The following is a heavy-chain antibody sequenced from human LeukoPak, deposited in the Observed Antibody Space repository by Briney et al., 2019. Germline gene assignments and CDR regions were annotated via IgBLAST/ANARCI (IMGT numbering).Heavy chain of an antibody. CDR3: AREGSDEFADI. V-gene: IGHV3-13*01. Sequence: GGSLRLSCAASGFTFTNHDMHWVRQATGKGLEWVSAINPAGRTYYADSVRGRFIISRENAKNSFYLQLNSLRVEDTAIYYCAREGSDEFADIWGPGTFVTVSS. J-gene: IGHJ3*02. CDR2: INPAGRT. CDR1: GFTFTNHD. D-gene: IGHD3-10*01.